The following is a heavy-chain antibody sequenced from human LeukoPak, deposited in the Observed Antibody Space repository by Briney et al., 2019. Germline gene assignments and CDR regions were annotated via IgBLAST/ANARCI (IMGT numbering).Heavy chain of an antibody. CDR3: ARKMLANLAFGI. CDR2: INAGNGNT. Sequence: GASVKVSCKASGYTFTSYAMHWVRQAPGQRLEWMGWINAGNGNTKYSQKFQGRVTITRDTSASTAYMELSSLRSEDTAVYYCARKMLANLAFGIWGQGTMVTVSS. V-gene: IGHV1-3*01. J-gene: IGHJ3*02. CDR1: GYTFTSYA. D-gene: IGHD2-8*01.